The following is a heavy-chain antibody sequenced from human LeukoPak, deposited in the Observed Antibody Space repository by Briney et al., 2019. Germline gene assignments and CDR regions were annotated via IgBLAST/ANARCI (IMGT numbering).Heavy chain of an antibody. D-gene: IGHD6-19*01. V-gene: IGHV3-30-3*01. J-gene: IGHJ4*02. Sequence: PGGSLRLSCAASGFTFSSYAMHWVRQAPGKGLEWVAVISYDGSNKYYTDSVKGRFTISRDNSKNTLYLQMNSLRAEDTAVYYCARCRWLVTGGYFDYWGQGTLVTVSS. CDR2: ISYDGSNK. CDR3: ARCRWLVTGGYFDY. CDR1: GFTFSSYA.